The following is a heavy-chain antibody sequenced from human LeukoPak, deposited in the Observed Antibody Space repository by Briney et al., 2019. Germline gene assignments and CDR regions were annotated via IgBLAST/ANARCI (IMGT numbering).Heavy chain of an antibody. CDR3: ARGRPYYDILTGYPFDY. V-gene: IGHV1-2*02. D-gene: IGHD3-9*01. Sequence: GASVKVSCKASGYTFTGYYMHWVRQAPGQGLEWMGWINPNSGGTNYAQKFQGRVTMTRDTSISTACMELSRLRSDDTAVYYCARGRPYYDILTGYPFDYWGQGTLVTVSS. CDR1: GYTFTGYY. J-gene: IGHJ4*02. CDR2: INPNSGGT.